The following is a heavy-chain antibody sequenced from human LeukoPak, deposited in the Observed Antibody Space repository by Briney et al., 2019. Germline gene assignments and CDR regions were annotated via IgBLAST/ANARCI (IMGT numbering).Heavy chain of an antibody. V-gene: IGHV1-8*01. CDR3: ARGTAVAGTHPPDY. D-gene: IGHD6-19*01. CDR2: MNPNSGNT. Sequence: ASVKVSCKASGYTFTSYDINWVRQATGQGLEWMGWMNPNSGNTGYAQKFQGRVTMTRNTSISTAYMELSSLRSEDTAVYYCARGTAVAGTHPPDYWGQGILVTVSP. J-gene: IGHJ4*02. CDR1: GYTFTSYD.